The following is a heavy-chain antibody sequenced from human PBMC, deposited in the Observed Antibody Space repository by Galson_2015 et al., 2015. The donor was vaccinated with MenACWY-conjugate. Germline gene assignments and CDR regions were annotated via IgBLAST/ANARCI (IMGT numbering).Heavy chain of an antibody. CDR1: GFTFSSYG. J-gene: IGHJ4*02. Sequence: SLRLSCAASGFTFSSYGMHWVRQAPGKGLERVAFIPYDGSNKYYGDSVKGQFTISRDNSKSTLYLQMNSLRADDTAVYYCAKGYSTSWYALFDFWGQGTLVTVSS. CDR3: AKGYSTSWYALFDF. CDR2: IPYDGSNK. V-gene: IGHV3-30*02. D-gene: IGHD6-13*01.